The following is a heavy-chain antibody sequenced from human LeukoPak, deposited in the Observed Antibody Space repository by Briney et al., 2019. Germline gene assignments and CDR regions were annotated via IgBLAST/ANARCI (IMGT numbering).Heavy chain of an antibody. J-gene: IGHJ6*03. CDR2: INWNGGST. Sequence: GGSLRLSCAASGITFDDYGMSWVRQAPGKGLEWVSGINWNGGSTGYADSVKGRFTISRDNAKNSLYLQMNSLRAEDTALYYCARGRYNWSDYYYMDVWGKGTTVTVSS. CDR1: GITFDDYG. CDR3: ARGRYNWSDYYYMDV. V-gene: IGHV3-20*04. D-gene: IGHD1-20*01.